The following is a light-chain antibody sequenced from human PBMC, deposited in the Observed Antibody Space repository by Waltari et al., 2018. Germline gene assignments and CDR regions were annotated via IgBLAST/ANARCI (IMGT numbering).Light chain of an antibody. CDR3: QQYGSSPRT. CDR1: QSVSSSY. J-gene: IGKJ2*01. CDR2: GAS. V-gene: IGKV3-20*01. Sequence: EIVLTQSPGTLSLSPGERATLSCRASQSVSSSYLAWHQQKPGQAPRLLIYGASSRATGIPDRFSGSGSGTDFTLTISRLEPEDFAVYYCQQYGSSPRTFGQGTKLEIK.